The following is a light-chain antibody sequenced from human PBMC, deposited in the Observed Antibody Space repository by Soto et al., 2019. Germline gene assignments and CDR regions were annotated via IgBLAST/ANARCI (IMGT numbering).Light chain of an antibody. V-gene: IGKV1-39*01. CDR3: QQSYRPPRT. Sequence: DIQMTQSPYSLSASVGARVTITCRASQSISSYVNWYQQKPGQAPNLLSYAASSLRSGVPSRFSGSGSGTDFTLTITNLQPEDFETYYCQQSYRPPRTFGQGTNVDIK. J-gene: IGKJ1*01. CDR1: QSISSY. CDR2: AAS.